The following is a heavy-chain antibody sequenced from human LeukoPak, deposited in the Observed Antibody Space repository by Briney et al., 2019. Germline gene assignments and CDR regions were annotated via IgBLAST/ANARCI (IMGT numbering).Heavy chain of an antibody. Sequence: SETLSLTCTVSGGSISSGSYYWGWIRQPPGKGLEWIASIFYNGSPYYNPSLQSRVTISLDTSKNQFSLKLKSVTAADTAVYYCARIMTKVAFLFDYWGQGTLVTVSS. D-gene: IGHD4-23*01. CDR3: ARIMTKVAFLFDY. J-gene: IGHJ4*02. CDR2: IFYNGSP. V-gene: IGHV4-39*07. CDR1: GGSISSGSYY.